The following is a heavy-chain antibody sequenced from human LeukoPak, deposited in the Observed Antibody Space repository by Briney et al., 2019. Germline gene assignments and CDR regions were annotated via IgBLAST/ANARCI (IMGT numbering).Heavy chain of an antibody. CDR2: INTNTGNP. CDR1: GYSFTSYA. CDR3: ARAQQWWLLDY. J-gene: IGHJ4*02. Sequence: GSVKVSCKASGYSFTSYAVNWVRQAPGQGLEWMGWINTNTGNPTYAQAFTGQFVFSLDTSVNTAYLQISSLKAEDTAVYYCARAQQWWLLDYWGQGTLVTVSS. D-gene: IGHD5-12*01. V-gene: IGHV7-4-1*02.